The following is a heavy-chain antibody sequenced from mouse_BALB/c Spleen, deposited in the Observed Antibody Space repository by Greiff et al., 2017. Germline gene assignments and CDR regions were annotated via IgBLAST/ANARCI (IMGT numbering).Heavy chain of an antibody. CDR1: GYTFTSYV. CDR3: ASPYGYDLYYYAMDY. CDR2: INPYNDGT. V-gene: IGHV1-14*01. J-gene: IGHJ4*01. D-gene: IGHD2-2*01. Sequence: LQESGPELVKPGASVKMSCKASGYTFTSYVMHWVKQKPGQGLEWIGYINPYNDGTKYNEKFKGKATLTSDKSSSTAYMELSSLTSEDSAVYYCASPYGYDLYYYAMDYWGQGTSVTVSS.